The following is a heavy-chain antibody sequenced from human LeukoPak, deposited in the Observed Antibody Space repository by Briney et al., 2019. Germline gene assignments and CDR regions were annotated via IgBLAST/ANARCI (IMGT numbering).Heavy chain of an antibody. V-gene: IGHV1-69*05. CDR1: GGTFSSYA. CDR2: IIPTFGTA. Sequence: GASVKVSCKASGGTFSSYAISWVRQAPGQGLEWMGGIIPTFGTANYAQKFQGRVTITTDESTSTAYMELSSLRSEVTAVYYCARDRGRHCSSTSCYKTRYYYYYMDVWGKGTTVTVSS. D-gene: IGHD2-2*02. CDR3: ARDRGRHCSSTSCYKTRYYYYYMDV. J-gene: IGHJ6*03.